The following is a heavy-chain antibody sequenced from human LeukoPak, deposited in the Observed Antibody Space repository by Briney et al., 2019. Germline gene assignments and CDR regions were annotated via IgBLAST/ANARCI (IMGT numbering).Heavy chain of an antibody. D-gene: IGHD1-26*01. CDR2: INTNTGNP. CDR1: GYTFISYS. V-gene: IGHV7-4-1*02. CDR3: ARVRKGATTDY. J-gene: IGHJ4*02. Sequence: EASVKVSCKASGYTFISYSMNWVRQAPGQGLEWMGWINTNTGNPTYAQGFTGRFVFSLDTSVSTAYLQISSLKAEDTAVYYCARVRKGATTDYWGQGTLVTVSS.